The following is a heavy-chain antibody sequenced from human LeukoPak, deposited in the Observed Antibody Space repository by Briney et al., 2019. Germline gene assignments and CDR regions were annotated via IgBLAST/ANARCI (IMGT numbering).Heavy chain of an antibody. CDR3: ARSGWSTAYFDY. CDR2: IIPILGIA. D-gene: IGHD6-19*01. V-gene: IGHV1-69*04. Sequence: SVKVSCKASGGTFSSYAISWVRQAPGQGLEWMGRIIPILGIANYAQKFQGRVTMTRDTSTSTVYMELSSLRSEDTAVYYCARSGWSTAYFDYWGQGTLVTVSS. CDR1: GGTFSSYA. J-gene: IGHJ4*02.